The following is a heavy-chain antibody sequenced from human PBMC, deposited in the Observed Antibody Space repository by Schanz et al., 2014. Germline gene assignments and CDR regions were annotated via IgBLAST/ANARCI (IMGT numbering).Heavy chain of an antibody. V-gene: IGHV4-31*03. J-gene: IGHJ5*02. CDR3: ARDALGGPHNWFDP. Sequence: QVQLQESGPGLVKPSQTLSLTCTVSGGSISSGGYYWSWIRQHPGKGLEWIGYIYYSGSTYYNPSLKSRVTISVDTSKTQFSLKLSSVTAADTAVYYCARDALGGPHNWFDPWGQGTLVSVSS. CDR2: IYYSGST. D-gene: IGHD3-16*01. CDR1: GGSISSGGYY.